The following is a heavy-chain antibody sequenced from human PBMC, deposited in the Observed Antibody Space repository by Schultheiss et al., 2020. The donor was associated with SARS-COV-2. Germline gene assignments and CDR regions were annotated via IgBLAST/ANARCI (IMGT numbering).Heavy chain of an antibody. CDR3: ARERSRSYFDY. CDR1: GFTFSSYW. J-gene: IGHJ4*02. D-gene: IGHD3-10*01. CDR2: INSDGSST. V-gene: IGHV3-74*01. Sequence: GGSLRLSCAASGFTFSSYWMSWVRQAPGKGLVWVSRINSDGSSTSYADSVKGRFTISRDNSKNSLYLQMNSLRAEDTAVYYCARERSRSYFDYWGQGTLVTVSS.